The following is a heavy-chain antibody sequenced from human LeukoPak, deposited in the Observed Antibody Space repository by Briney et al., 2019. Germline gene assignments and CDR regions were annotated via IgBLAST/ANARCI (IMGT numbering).Heavy chain of an antibody. D-gene: IGHD3-22*01. V-gene: IGHV3-9*01. CDR2: ISWNSGSI. Sequence: GGSLRLSCAASGFTFSSYSMNWVRQAPGKGLEWVSGISWNSGSIGYADSVKGRFTISRDNAKNSLYLQMNSLRAEDTALYYCAKVGPSSSGYYNAVDYWGQGTLVTVSS. CDR3: AKVGPSSSGYYNAVDY. CDR1: GFTFSSYS. J-gene: IGHJ4*02.